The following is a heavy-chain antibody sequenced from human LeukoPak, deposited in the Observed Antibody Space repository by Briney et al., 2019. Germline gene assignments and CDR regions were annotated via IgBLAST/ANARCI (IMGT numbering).Heavy chain of an antibody. V-gene: IGHV6-1*01. J-gene: IGHJ4*02. Sequence: SQTLSLTCAISGDSVSSNSAAWNWIRQSPSRGPEWLGRTYYRSKWYNDYAVSVKSRITINPDTSKNQFSLQLNSVTPEDTAVYYCTAVWGMYYYDSSANTGFDYWGQGTLVTVSS. D-gene: IGHD3-22*01. CDR2: TYYRSKWYN. CDR3: TAVWGMYYYDSSANTGFDY. CDR1: GDSVSSNSAA.